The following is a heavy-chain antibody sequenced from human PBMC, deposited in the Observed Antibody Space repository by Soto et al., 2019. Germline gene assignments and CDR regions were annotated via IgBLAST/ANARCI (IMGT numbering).Heavy chain of an antibody. V-gene: IGHV4-59*01. J-gene: IGHJ4*02. CDR3: TGDRNNRVWYKY. Sequence: QVQLQESGPGLVKPSETLSLTCTVSGGPISSYHWSWMRQTPGKGLEWIGYIHYSGSTNYNPSLRSRVTISEDTSRNQFSLSLRPVPAADTAVYYCTGDRNNRVWYKYWGQGKRVTVSS. CDR1: GGPISSYH. CDR2: IHYSGST. D-gene: IGHD6-19*01.